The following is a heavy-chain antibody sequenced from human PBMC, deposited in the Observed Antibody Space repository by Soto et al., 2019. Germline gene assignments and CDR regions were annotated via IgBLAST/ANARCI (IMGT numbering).Heavy chain of an antibody. CDR3: IKGFYGLDV. V-gene: IGHV3-64D*08. CDR2: VSPDGDNK. CDR1: GFTLSGHS. Sequence: GGSLRLSCSASGFTLSGHSMHWVRQAPGKGLEYVSGVSPDGDNKYYTDSVKGRFTISRDNSKNTLHLQMSSLRPDDTAVFYRIKGFYGLDVWGQGTTVTVS. J-gene: IGHJ6*02.